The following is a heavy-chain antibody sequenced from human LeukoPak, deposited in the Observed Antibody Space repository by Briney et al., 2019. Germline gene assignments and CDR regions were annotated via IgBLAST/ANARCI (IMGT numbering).Heavy chain of an antibody. CDR1: GFTVSSNY. V-gene: IGHV3-53*01. CDR3: ARTHGDYPSYYYYMDV. Sequence: GGSLRLSCAASGFTVSSNYMSWVRQAPGKGLEWVSVIYSGGSTYYADSVKGRFTISRDNSKNTLYLQMNSLRAEDTAVYYCARTHGDYPSYYYYMDVWGKGTTVTISS. J-gene: IGHJ6*03. D-gene: IGHD4-17*01. CDR2: IYSGGST.